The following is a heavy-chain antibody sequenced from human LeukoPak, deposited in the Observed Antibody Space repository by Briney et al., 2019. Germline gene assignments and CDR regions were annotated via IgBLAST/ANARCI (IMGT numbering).Heavy chain of an antibody. D-gene: IGHD2/OR15-2a*01. V-gene: IGHV3-23*01. CDR1: GFTFSSYG. J-gene: IGHJ4*02. CDR2: ISGSDGST. Sequence: GSLRLSCAASGFTFSSYGMTWVRQAPGKGLEWVSGISGSDGSTYYSDSVKGRFTISKDNSKDTLYLQMNNLRAEDTARYYCAKNIGGLDYWGQGTLVTVSS. CDR3: AKNIGGLDY.